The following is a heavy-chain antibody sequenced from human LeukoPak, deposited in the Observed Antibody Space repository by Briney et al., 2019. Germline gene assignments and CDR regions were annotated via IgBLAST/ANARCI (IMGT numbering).Heavy chain of an antibody. CDR1: GFTFSSYS. CDR2: ISSSSSYI. J-gene: IGHJ4*02. CDR3: ARARGPDYDFWSGYQGDCDY. Sequence: GGSLRLSCAASGFTFSSYSTNWVRQAPGKGLEWVSSISSSSSYIYCADSVKGRFTISRDNAKNSLYLQMNSLRAEDTAVYYCARARGPDYDFWSGYQGDCDYWGQGTLVTVSS. D-gene: IGHD3-3*01. V-gene: IGHV3-21*01.